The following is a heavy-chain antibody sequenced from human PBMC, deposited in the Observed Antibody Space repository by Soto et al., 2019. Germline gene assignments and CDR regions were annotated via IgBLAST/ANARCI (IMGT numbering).Heavy chain of an antibody. CDR2: IIPILGIA. J-gene: IGHJ3*02. D-gene: IGHD4-4*01. CDR3: ARKGTVTTLGAFDI. CDR1: GGTFSSYT. V-gene: IGHV1-69*02. Sequence: QVQLVQSGAEVKKPGSSVKVSCKASGGTFSSYTISWVRQAPGQGLEWMGRIIPILGIANYAQKFQGRVTITADKSTSTAYMELSSLRSEDAAVYYCARKGTVTTLGAFDIWGQGTMVTVSS.